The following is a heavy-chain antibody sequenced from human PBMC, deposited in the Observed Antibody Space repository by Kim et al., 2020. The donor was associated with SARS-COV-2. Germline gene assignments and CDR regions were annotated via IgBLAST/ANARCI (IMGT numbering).Heavy chain of an antibody. CDR2: ISWNSGRT. CDR3: AKDSFLVSYGYGFYWYTMAV. CDR1: GFIFGDYA. J-gene: IGHJ6*02. V-gene: IGHV3-9*01. Sequence: GGSLRLSCGASGFIFGDYAMHWVRQAPGKGLEWVAGISWNSGRTDYADSVKGRFTISRDNAKNSLSLEMNNLRPEDTALYYCAKDSFLVSYGYGFYWYTMAVWGQGTTVTVSS. D-gene: IGHD5-18*01.